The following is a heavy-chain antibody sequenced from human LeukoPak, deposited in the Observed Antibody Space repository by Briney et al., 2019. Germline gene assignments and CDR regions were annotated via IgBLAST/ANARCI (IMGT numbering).Heavy chain of an antibody. D-gene: IGHD2-2*01. CDR1: GFTFSSYW. J-gene: IGHJ4*02. CDR3: ARALYYSNYLGY. V-gene: IGHV3-74*01. Sequence: PGGSLRLSCAASGFTFSSYWMHWVRQAPGKGLVWVSRINSDGSSTNYADSVKGRFTISRGNAKNTLYLQMNSLRVEDTAVYYCARALYYSNYLGYWGQGTLVSVSS. CDR2: INSDGSST.